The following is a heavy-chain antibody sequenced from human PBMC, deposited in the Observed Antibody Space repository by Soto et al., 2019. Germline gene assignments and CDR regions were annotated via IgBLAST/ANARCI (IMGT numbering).Heavy chain of an antibody. CDR3: ARDKDYSNPFDF. CDR2: ISSSSSYT. Sequence: GGSLRLSCAASGFTISDYYMSWIRQAPGKGLEWVSYISSSSSYTNYADSVKGRFTISRDNAKNSLYLQMNSLRAEDTAVYYCARDKDYSNPFDFWGQGTLVTVSS. V-gene: IGHV3-11*06. CDR1: GFTISDYY. D-gene: IGHD4-4*01. J-gene: IGHJ4*02.